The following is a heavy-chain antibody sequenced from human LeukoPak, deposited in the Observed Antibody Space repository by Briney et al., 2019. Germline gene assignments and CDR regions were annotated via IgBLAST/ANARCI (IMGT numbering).Heavy chain of an antibody. CDR3: VRGDTYDYYYYYGMDV. CDR1: GFTFSSYW. D-gene: IGHD5-18*01. CDR2: INNDGSST. V-gene: IGHV3-74*01. J-gene: IGHJ6*02. Sequence: GGSLRLSCAASGFTFSSYWMHWVRQTPGKGLVWVSRINNDGSSTGNADAVKGRFIISRDNAKNTLYLQMNSLRPEDTAVYYCVRGDTYDYYYYYGMDVWGQGTTVTVSS.